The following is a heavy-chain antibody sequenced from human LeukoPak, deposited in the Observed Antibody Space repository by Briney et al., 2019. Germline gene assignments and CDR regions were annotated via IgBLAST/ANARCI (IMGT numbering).Heavy chain of an antibody. Sequence: SVKVSCKASGGTFSSYAISWVRQAPGQGLEWTGRIIPILGIANYAQKFQGRVTITADKSTSTAYMELSSLRSEDTAVYYCASVLSGIAVAGSFDPWGQGTLVTVSS. D-gene: IGHD6-19*01. J-gene: IGHJ5*02. CDR3: ASVLSGIAVAGSFDP. CDR1: GGTFSSYA. CDR2: IIPILGIA. V-gene: IGHV1-69*04.